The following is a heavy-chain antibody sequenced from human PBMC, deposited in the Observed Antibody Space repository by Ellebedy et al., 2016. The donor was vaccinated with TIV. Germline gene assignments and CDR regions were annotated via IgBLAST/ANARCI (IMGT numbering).Heavy chain of an antibody. Sequence: MPGGSLRLSCAVSGGSITTYYWRWIRQSAEKGLEWLGRIYVSGSPTTNYNPSLNSRVTMSFDAPQDRIFLKLISVTAADTAIYYCARDFVTYGDYNRDAFDIWGQGTKVTVSS. CDR2: IYVSGSPTT. V-gene: IGHV4-4*07. CDR1: GGSITTYY. CDR3: ARDFVTYGDYNRDAFDI. D-gene: IGHD4-17*01. J-gene: IGHJ3*02.